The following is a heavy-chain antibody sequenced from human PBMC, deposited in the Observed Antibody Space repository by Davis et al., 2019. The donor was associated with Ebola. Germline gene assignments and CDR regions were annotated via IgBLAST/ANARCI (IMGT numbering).Heavy chain of an antibody. CDR1: GGSTSTSNW. CDR3: ARVDTAMAV. D-gene: IGHD5-18*01. J-gene: IGHJ6*02. CDR2: IYHSGST. Sequence: SETLSLTCAVSGGSTSTSNWWSCVRQPPGMGLEWIGEIYHSGSTNYNPSLKSQVTISVDTSKNQFSLKLSSVTAADTAVYYCARVDTAMAVWGQGTTVTVSS. V-gene: IGHV4-4*02.